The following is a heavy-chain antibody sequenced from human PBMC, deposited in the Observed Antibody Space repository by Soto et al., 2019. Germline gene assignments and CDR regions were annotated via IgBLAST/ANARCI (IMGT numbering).Heavy chain of an antibody. J-gene: IGHJ6*02. D-gene: IGHD3-10*01. CDR3: AKAGGGMVGGVYHSCAMDV. V-gene: IGHV3-30*18. CDR1: GFTFSNYG. CDR2: MSYDGRSK. Sequence: QVQLVESGGGVVQSGRSLRLSCAASGFTFSNYGIHWVRQAPGKGLDWVAVMSYDGRSKYYADSVKGRFTISRDNAKDTLYLQMHSLKAEDTAVYYCAKAGGGMVGGVYHSCAMDVWGQGTTVTVPS.